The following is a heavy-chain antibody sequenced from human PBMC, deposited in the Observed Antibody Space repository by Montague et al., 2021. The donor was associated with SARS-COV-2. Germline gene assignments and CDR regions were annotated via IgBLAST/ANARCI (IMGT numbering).Heavy chain of an antibody. V-gene: IGHV4-59*08. Sequence: SETLSLTCTVAGDSVSRSYWNWIRQSPGKGLEWIGNIYYYGSVNYNPSLKSRLSISLDTSKNQLPLALTSVTAADTATYYCARQITMVREPFDSWGQGTLVLVSS. D-gene: IGHD3-10*01. CDR2: IYYYGSV. CDR1: GDSVSRSY. J-gene: IGHJ4*02. CDR3: ARQITMVREPFDS.